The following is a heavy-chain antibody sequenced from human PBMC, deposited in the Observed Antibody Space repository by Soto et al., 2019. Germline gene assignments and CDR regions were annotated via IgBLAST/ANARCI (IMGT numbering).Heavy chain of an antibody. Sequence: QVQLVQSGAEVKKPGASVKVSCKASGYTFTGYYMHWVRQAPGQGLEWMGWINPNSGGTNYAQKFQGRVTMTRDTSISTDYMELSRLRSDDTAVYYCAREGGAVTATSGYYGMDVWGQGTTVTVSS. CDR1: GYTFTGYY. CDR2: INPNSGGT. D-gene: IGHD2-21*02. V-gene: IGHV1-2*02. CDR3: AREGGAVTATSGYYGMDV. J-gene: IGHJ6*02.